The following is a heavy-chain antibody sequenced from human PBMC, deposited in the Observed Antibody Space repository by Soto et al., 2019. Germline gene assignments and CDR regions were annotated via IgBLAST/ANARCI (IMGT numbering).Heavy chain of an antibody. V-gene: IGHV1-8*01. D-gene: IGHD6-19*01. Sequence: ASVKVSCKASGYTFTSYDINWVRQATGQGLEWMGWMNPDSGRIGFAQRFQDRVSMTRNTSISTAYMELSRLTSEDTAVYYCARRHSSGWYGVDYWGQGTLVTGS. J-gene: IGHJ4*02. CDR1: GYTFTSYD. CDR3: ARRHSSGWYGVDY. CDR2: MNPDSGRI.